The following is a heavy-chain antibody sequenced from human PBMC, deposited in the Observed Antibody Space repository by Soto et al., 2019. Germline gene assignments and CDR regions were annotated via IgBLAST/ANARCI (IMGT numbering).Heavy chain of an antibody. CDR3: AREITGDWHFDL. CDR1: CGSINTCGFY. V-gene: IGHV4-31*03. D-gene: IGHD7-27*01. CDR2: IYYTGTT. J-gene: IGHJ2*01. Sequence: SETLSLTCTVSCGSINTCGFYWNWIRQHPGKGLEWIGYIYYTGTTYYTSSLRSRLTMTVDTSKNQFSLKLSSVTAADTAVYYCAREITGDWHFDLWGRGTLVT.